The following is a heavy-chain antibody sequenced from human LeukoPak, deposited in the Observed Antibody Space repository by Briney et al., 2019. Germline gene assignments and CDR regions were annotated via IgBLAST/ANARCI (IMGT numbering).Heavy chain of an antibody. CDR2: ISSFGSYI. V-gene: IGHV3-21*01. CDR1: RFTFSSYS. Sequence: GGSLRLSCAASRFTFSSYSMNWVRQAPGKGLEWVSSISSFGSYIYYADSVKGRFTISRDNAKNSLYLQMNSLRAEDTAVYYCARDFLYCSGGSCFYDYWGQGTLVTVSS. J-gene: IGHJ4*02. D-gene: IGHD2-15*01. CDR3: ARDFLYCSGGSCFYDY.